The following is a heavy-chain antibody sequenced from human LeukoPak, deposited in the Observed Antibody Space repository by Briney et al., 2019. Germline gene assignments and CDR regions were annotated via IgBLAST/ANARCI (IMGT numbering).Heavy chain of an antibody. J-gene: IGHJ5*02. CDR1: GYTFTGYY. Sequence: ASVTVSCKASGYTFTGYYMHWVRQAPGQGLEWMGWINPNSGGTNYAQNFQGRVTMTRDTSISTAYMELSRLRSDDTAVYYCARDHQLPLLGWFDPWGQGTLVTVSS. CDR3: ARDHQLPLLGWFDP. D-gene: IGHD2-2*01. V-gene: IGHV1-2*02. CDR2: INPNSGGT.